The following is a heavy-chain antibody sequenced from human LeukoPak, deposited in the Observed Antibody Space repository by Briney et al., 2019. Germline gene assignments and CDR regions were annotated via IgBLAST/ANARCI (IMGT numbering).Heavy chain of an antibody. D-gene: IGHD3-10*01. CDR3: AREGHYYGSGELPNY. J-gene: IGHJ4*02. Sequence: GGSLRLSCAASGFTFSSCWMSWVRQAPGKGLEWVANIKQDGSEKYYVDSVKGRFTISRDNAKNSLYLQMNSLRAEDTAVYYCAREGHYYGSGELPNYWGQGTLVTVSS. CDR1: GFTFSSCW. V-gene: IGHV3-7*01. CDR2: IKQDGSEK.